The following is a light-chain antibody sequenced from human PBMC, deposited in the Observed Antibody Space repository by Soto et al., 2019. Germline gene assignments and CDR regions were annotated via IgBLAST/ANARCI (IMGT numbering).Light chain of an antibody. CDR1: SSNVGSYKL. V-gene: IGLV2-23*02. CDR2: EVN. CDR3: CSSGGSPTDV. Sequence: QSVLTRPASVSGSPGQSITVSCTGTSSNVGSYKLVSWYQQHPGKAPKLMIFEVNKRPSGVSNRFSGSKSGNTASLTISWLKVEYEADYYCCSSGGSPTDVFGTGTKVTVL. J-gene: IGLJ1*01.